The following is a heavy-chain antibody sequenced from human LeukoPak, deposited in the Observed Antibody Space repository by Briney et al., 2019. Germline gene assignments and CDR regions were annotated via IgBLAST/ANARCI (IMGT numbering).Heavy chain of an antibody. Sequence: GGSLRLSCAASGFTFSSYEMNWVRQGPGKGLGWVSYISSSGSSIHYADSVKGRFTISRDNAKNSLYLQMNSLRAEDTAVYHCARQISRYCSGGSCYSGWEFYFDYWGQGTPVTVSS. V-gene: IGHV3-48*03. J-gene: IGHJ4*02. CDR2: ISSSGSSI. CDR3: ARQISRYCSGGSCYSGWEFYFDY. CDR1: GFTFSSYE. D-gene: IGHD2-15*01.